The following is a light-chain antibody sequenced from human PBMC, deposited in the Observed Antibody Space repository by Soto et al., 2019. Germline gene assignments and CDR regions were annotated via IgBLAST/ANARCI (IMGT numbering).Light chain of an antibody. CDR1: SSDVGGYNY. V-gene: IGLV2-14*01. Sequence: QSVLTQPASVSGSPGQSITISCTGTSSDVGGYNYVSWYQQHPGKAPKVMIYEVTYRPSGVSNRFSGSKSGNTASLTISGLQAEDEAEYYCSSYTGSSTLYVFETGTKVTVL. CDR2: EVT. J-gene: IGLJ1*01. CDR3: SSYTGSSTLYV.